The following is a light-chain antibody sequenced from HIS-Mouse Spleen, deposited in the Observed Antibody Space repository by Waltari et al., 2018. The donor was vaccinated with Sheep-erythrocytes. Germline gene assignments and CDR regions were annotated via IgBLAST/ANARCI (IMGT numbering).Light chain of an antibody. Sequence: EIVLTQSPATLSLSPGERATLSCRASQSVSSYLAWYQPQPGQAPRLLIDDTSNRATGIPSWCSGSWSGTDFTLTISSLEPEDVAVYYCQQRSNWYTFGQGTKLEIK. CDR1: QSVSSY. CDR2: DTS. V-gene: IGKV3-11*01. CDR3: QQRSNWYT. J-gene: IGKJ2*01.